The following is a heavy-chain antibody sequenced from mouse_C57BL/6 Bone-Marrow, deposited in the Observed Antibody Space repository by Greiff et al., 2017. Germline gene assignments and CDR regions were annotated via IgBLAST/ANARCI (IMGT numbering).Heavy chain of an antibody. CDR2: IHPNSGST. J-gene: IGHJ3*01. CDR3: ARSDGCYLLDAY. D-gene: IGHD2-3*01. Sequence: VQLQQPGAELVKPGASVKLSCKASGYTFTSYWMHWVKQRPGQGLEWIGMIHPNSGSTNYNEKFKSKATLTVDQSSSTAYMQLSSLTSEDSAVYYCARSDGCYLLDAYWGQGTLVTVSA. V-gene: IGHV1-64*01. CDR1: GYTFTSYW.